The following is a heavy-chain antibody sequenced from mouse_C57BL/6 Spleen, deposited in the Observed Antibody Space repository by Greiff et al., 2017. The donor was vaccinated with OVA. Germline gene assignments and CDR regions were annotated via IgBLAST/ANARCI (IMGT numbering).Heavy chain of an antibody. CDR3: TRGDHYYGSSSYAMDY. J-gene: IGHJ4*01. CDR2: IYPGNSDT. Sequence: VQLQQSGTVLARPGASVKMSCKTSGYTFTSYWMHWVKQRPGQGLEWIGAIYPGNSDTSYNQKFKGKAKLTAVTSASTAYMELSSLTNEDSAVYYCTRGDHYYGSSSYAMDYWGQGTSVTVSS. CDR1: GYTFTSYW. V-gene: IGHV1-5*01. D-gene: IGHD1-1*01.